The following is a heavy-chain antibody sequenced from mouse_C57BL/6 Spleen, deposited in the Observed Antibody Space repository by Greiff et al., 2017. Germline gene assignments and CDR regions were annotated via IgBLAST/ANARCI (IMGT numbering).Heavy chain of an antibody. J-gene: IGHJ4*01. CDR3: ATTVVHAMDY. D-gene: IGHD1-1*01. V-gene: IGHV2-5*01. Sequence: VKLQESGPGLVQPSQSLSITCTVSGFSLTSYGVHWVRQSPGKGLEWLGVIWRGGSTDSNAAFMSRLSVTKANSKSQVFFNMTSLQADDTAIYXSATTVVHAMDYWGQGTSVTVSS. CDR2: IWRGGST. CDR1: GFSLTSYG.